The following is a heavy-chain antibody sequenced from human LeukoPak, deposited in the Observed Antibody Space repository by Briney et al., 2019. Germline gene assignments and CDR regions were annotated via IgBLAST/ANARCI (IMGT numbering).Heavy chain of an antibody. CDR1: GFTFRSYW. V-gene: IGHV3-7*03. CDR2: MQPDGGEK. J-gene: IGHJ4*02. CDR3: ARETPYGSLTFDY. D-gene: IGHD3-10*01. Sequence: GGSLRLSCAASGFTFRSYWMSWVRQAPGKGLEWVANMQPDGGEKYYVGSVKGRFTVSRDNAKSSLYLQMNSLRAEDTAVYYCARETPYGSLTFDYWGQGTRVTVSS.